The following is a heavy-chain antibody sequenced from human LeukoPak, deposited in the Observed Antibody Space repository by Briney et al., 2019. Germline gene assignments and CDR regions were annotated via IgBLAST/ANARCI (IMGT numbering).Heavy chain of an antibody. CDR1: GGSISSSSYY. D-gene: IGHD6-13*01. Sequence: SETLSLTCTVSGGSISSSSYYWGWIRQPPGKGLERIGSSYYSGSTYYNPSLKSRVTISVDTSKNQFALKLSSVTAADTAVYYCARKEGIAAAGHFDYWGQGTLVTVSS. CDR2: SYYSGST. J-gene: IGHJ4*02. V-gene: IGHV4-39*01. CDR3: ARKEGIAAAGHFDY.